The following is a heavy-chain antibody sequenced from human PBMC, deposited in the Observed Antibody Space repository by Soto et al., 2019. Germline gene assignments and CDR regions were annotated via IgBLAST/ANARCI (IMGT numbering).Heavy chain of an antibody. J-gene: IGHJ6*03. Sequence: QVQLVQSGAEVKKPGASVKVSCKASGYTFTSYAMHWVRQAPGQRLEWMGWINAGNGNTKYSQKFQGRVTITRDTSASTAYMELSSLRSEDTAVYYCARDKTDGEIQLWFSERYYYYYYMDVWGKGTTVTVSS. CDR2: INAGNGNT. D-gene: IGHD5-18*01. CDR1: GYTFTSYA. CDR3: ARDKTDGEIQLWFSERYYYYYYMDV. V-gene: IGHV1-3*01.